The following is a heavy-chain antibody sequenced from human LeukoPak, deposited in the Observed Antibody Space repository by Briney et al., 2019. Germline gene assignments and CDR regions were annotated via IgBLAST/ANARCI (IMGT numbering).Heavy chain of an antibody. CDR1: GYTFTGYF. J-gene: IGHJ4*02. CDR3: ARPSLGSGATPSNY. CDR2: INSNSGGT. Sequence: ASVKVSCKASGYTFTGYFIHWVLQAPGQGLEWMGWINSNSGGTIYAQKFQGRVTMTRDTSISTAYMDLTRLTSDDTDVYYCARPSLGSGATPSNYWGQGTLVTVSS. V-gene: IGHV1-2*02. D-gene: IGHD2-15*01.